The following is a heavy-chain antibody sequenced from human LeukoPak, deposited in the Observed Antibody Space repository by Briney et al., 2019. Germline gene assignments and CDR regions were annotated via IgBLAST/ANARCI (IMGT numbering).Heavy chain of an antibody. Sequence: SETLSLTCTVSGGSISSSSYYWGWIRQPPGKGLEWIGSIYYSGSTYYNPSLKSRVTISVDTSKNQFSLKLSSVTAADTAVYYCARGSNYYYSMDVWGKGTTVTVSS. CDR2: IYYSGST. CDR3: ARGSNYYYSMDV. D-gene: IGHD3/OR15-3a*01. CDR1: GGSISSSSYY. V-gene: IGHV4-39*01. J-gene: IGHJ6*04.